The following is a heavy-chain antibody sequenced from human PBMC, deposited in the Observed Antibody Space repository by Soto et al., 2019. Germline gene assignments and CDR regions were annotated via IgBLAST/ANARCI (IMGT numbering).Heavy chain of an antibody. CDR2: IKLDGSEK. CDR1: GITFSSYW. D-gene: IGHD3-22*01. Sequence: PGGSLRLSCAASGITFSSYWMSWVRQAPGEGLEWVANIKLDGSEKNYVNSVKGRFTISRDNAENSLYLQMNSLRAEDTAVYHCASIDSSFRDFDNWGQGTLVTVSS. V-gene: IGHV3-7*01. J-gene: IGHJ4*02. CDR3: ASIDSSFRDFDN.